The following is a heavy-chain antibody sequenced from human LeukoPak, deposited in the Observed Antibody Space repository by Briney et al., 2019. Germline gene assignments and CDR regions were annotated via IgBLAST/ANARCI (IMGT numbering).Heavy chain of an antibody. V-gene: IGHV3-23*01. Sequence: GGSLRLSCAASGFTFSIYAMGWVRQAPGKGLEWVSGISGSGGSTYYADSVKGRFTISRDISKNTLYLQMNSLRAEDTAVYYCAKDTTVTTPRYDAFDIWGQGTMVTVSS. D-gene: IGHD4-17*01. CDR2: ISGSGGST. CDR1: GFTFSIYA. CDR3: AKDTTVTTPRYDAFDI. J-gene: IGHJ3*02.